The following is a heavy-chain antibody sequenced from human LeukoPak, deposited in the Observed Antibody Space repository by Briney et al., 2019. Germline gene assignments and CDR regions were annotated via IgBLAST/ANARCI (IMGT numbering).Heavy chain of an antibody. Sequence: SETLSLTCAVHGGPFSGYYWTWIRQPAGKGLEWIRSIYFSGSTNYNPSLKSRVTISVDTSKNQFSLKLSSVTAADTAVYYCARGVVAAPQTFDYWGQGTLVTVSS. CDR3: ARGVVAAPQTFDY. D-gene: IGHD2-15*01. V-gene: IGHV4-59*01. J-gene: IGHJ4*02. CDR1: GGPFSGYY. CDR2: IYFSGST.